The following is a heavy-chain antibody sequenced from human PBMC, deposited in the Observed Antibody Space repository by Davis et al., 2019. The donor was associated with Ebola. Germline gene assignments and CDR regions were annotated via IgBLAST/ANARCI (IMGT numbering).Heavy chain of an antibody. Sequence: PSETLSLTCTVSGGSVSSGSYYWSWIRQPPGKGLEWIGYIYYSGSTNYNPSLKSRVTISVDTSKNQFSLKLSSMTAADTAVYYCGRAVLFGYIDVWGKGTTVTVSS. J-gene: IGHJ6*03. CDR1: GGSVSSGSYY. CDR2: IYYSGST. CDR3: GRAVLFGYIDV. D-gene: IGHD3-3*01. V-gene: IGHV4-61*01.